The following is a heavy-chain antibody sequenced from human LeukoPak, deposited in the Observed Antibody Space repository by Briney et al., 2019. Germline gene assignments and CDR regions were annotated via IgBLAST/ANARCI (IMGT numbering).Heavy chain of an antibody. CDR1: GYIFTSYW. CDR3: ATKTRPTAPLDN. V-gene: IGHV5-51*01. J-gene: IGHJ4*02. Sequence: GESLQISCKGSGYIFTSYWIAWVRQLPGKGLEWMGIIYPGDSDTTYSPSFQGQVTISTDRSISTAYLQWSSLKASDTAIYYCATKTRPTAPLDNWGQGTLVTVSS. CDR2: IYPGDSDT. D-gene: IGHD2-2*01.